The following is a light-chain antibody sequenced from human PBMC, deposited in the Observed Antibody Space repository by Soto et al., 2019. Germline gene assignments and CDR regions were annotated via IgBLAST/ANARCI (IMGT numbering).Light chain of an antibody. CDR3: SSYTTSYFYV. CDR2: GVN. V-gene: IGLV2-14*01. Sequence: QSVLTQPASVSGSPGQSITISCTGSGRDIGAYDYVSWYQQHPGKAPKLLIYGVNNRPSGVSYRSSASKSAFTASLTISGLQAEDEAHYYCSSYTTSYFYVFGPGTKVTVL. CDR1: GRDIGAYDY. J-gene: IGLJ1*01.